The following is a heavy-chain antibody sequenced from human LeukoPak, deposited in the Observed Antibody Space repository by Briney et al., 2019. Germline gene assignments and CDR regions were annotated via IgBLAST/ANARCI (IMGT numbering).Heavy chain of an antibody. CDR2: INNSGST. V-gene: IGHV4-34*01. Sequence: ETLSLTCAVYGGSFSGYYLSWIRQPPGKGLEWIGEINNSGSTNYNPSLKRRVTISVDTSKNQFYLKMSSVTAADTAVYYCARRSSSGGDYWGQGTLVTVSS. CDR3: ARRSSSGGDY. D-gene: IGHD6-6*01. CDR1: GGSFSGYY. J-gene: IGHJ4*02.